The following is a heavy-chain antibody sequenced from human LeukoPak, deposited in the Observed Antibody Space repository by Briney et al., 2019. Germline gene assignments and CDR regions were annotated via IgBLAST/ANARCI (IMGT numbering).Heavy chain of an antibody. Sequence: PSETLSLTCTVSGGSISSSSYYWGWIRQPPGKGLEWIGSIYYSGSTYYNPSLKSRVTISVDTSKNQFSLKLSSVTAADTAVYYCAREDMRYSGSYYGSGGYWGQGTLVTVSS. CDR1: GGSISSSSYY. J-gene: IGHJ4*02. CDR3: AREDMRYSGSYYGSGGY. V-gene: IGHV4-39*07. CDR2: IYYSGST. D-gene: IGHD1-26*01.